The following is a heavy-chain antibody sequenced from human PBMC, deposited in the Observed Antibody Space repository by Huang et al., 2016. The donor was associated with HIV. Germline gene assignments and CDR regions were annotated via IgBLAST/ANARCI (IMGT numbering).Heavy chain of an antibody. CDR2: ISDYKGNP. CDR1: GYIFTKYG. D-gene: IGHD2-8*01. CDR3: GRDEWYPLQNWFDA. Sequence: QVQLVQSGAEVKKPGSSVKVSCKASGYIFTKYGINWVRQAPGQGLEWMGCISDYKGNPNYAKKFQGRVTLTTDTSKTTAYMELRNVRPDDTAVYYCGRDEWYPLQNWFDAWGQGTLLTVSP. J-gene: IGHJ5*02. V-gene: IGHV1-18*01.